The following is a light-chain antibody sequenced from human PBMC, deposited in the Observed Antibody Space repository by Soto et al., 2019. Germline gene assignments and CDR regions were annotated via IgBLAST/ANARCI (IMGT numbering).Light chain of an antibody. CDR1: QSVSSN. CDR2: GAS. J-gene: IGKJ1*01. CDR3: HQYGSSPTWT. Sequence: EIVMPQSPATLSVSPGERATLSCRASQSVSSNLAWYQQKPGQAPRLLIYGASTRATGIPDRFSGSGSGTDFTLTISRLEPEDSAVYYCHQYGSSPTWTFGQGTKVDIK. V-gene: IGKV3-20*01.